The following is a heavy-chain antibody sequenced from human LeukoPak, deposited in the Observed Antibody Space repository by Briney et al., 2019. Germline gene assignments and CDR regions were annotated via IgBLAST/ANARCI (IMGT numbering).Heavy chain of an antibody. CDR3: ARHQENYYFDY. J-gene: IGHJ4*02. CDR1: GFTFSSYA. D-gene: IGHD2/OR15-2a*01. CDR2: ISGSGGST. Sequence: GGSLRLACAASGFTFSSYAMSWVRQAPGKGLEWVSAISGSGGSTYYADSVKGRFTISRDNSKNTLYLQMNSLRAEDTAVYYCARHQENYYFDYWGQGTLVTVSS. V-gene: IGHV3-23*01.